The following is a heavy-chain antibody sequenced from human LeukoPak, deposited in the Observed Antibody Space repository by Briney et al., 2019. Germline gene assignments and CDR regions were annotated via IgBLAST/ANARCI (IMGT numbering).Heavy chain of an antibody. CDR2: IYPRDGST. Sequence: ASVRVSCKASGYTFTSNYIHWVRQAPGQGLEWMGMIYPRDGSTSYAQKFQGRVTMTRDTSTSTVHMELSGLRSEDTAVYYCARDQEGFDYWGQGTLVTVSS. J-gene: IGHJ4*02. V-gene: IGHV1-46*01. CDR3: ARDQEGFDY. CDR1: GYTFTSNY.